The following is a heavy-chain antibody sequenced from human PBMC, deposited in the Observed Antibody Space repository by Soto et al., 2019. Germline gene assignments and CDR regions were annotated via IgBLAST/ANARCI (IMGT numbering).Heavy chain of an antibody. CDR3: ASRDPGTSVDY. Sequence: SKTLSLTCAVSGGSFTSNNWWTWVRQPPGQGLEWIGEIYRTGSTNYNPSLKSRVTISLDKSEKQISLKVTSLTAADTAVYYCASRDPGTSVDYWGQGTLVIVS. CDR2: IYRTGST. CDR1: GGSFTSNNW. J-gene: IGHJ4*02. V-gene: IGHV4-4*02. D-gene: IGHD1-7*01.